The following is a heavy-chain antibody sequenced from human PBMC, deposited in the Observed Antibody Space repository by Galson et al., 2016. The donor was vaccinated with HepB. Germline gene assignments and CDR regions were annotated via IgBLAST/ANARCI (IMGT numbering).Heavy chain of an antibody. CDR3: ARELGLRGIRMDV. V-gene: IGHV4-34*01. CDR1: GGPFSGY. D-gene: IGHD3-10*01. J-gene: IGHJ6*02. CDR2: INQSGTST. Sequence: SETLSLTCAVSGGPFSGYWSWLRQPPGKGLEWIGEINQSGTSTTYNPSLVPRVTISVDTSKSQFSLNLKSVTAADTAVYYCARELGLRGIRMDVWGQGTTVIVSS.